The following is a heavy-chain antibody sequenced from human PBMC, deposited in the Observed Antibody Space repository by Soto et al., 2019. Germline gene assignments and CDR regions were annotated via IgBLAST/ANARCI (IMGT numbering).Heavy chain of an antibody. D-gene: IGHD3-16*01. CDR3: ARRGELDY. CDR2: IYYSGST. V-gene: IGHV4-39*01. J-gene: IGHJ4*02. Sequence: PSETLFLTCTVSGGSISSSSYYWGWIRQPPGKGLEWIGSIYYSGSTYYNPSLKSRVTISVDTSKNQFSLKLSSVTAADKAVYYCARRGELDYWGQGTLVTVSS. CDR1: GGSISSSSYY.